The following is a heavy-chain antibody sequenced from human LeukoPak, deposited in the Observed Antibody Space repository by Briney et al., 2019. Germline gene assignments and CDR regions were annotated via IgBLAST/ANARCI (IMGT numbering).Heavy chain of an antibody. Sequence: SETLSLTCTVSGDSISSDSYYWGWIRQPPGKGLEWIGSVFYSGSTYHNLSLKSRVTISVDTSKNQFSLKLSSVTATDTAVYYCANESGSYLTAEIYYFDYWGQGTLVTVSS. CDR3: ANESGSYLTAEIYYFDY. J-gene: IGHJ4*02. V-gene: IGHV4-39*01. CDR2: VFYSGST. CDR1: GDSISSDSYY. D-gene: IGHD1-26*01.